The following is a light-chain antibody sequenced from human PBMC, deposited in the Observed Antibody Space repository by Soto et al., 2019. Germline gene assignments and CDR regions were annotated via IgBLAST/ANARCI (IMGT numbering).Light chain of an antibody. CDR1: QSISDK. CDR2: DAS. CDR3: QQYNNWPPWT. J-gene: IGKJ1*01. V-gene: IGKV3-15*01. Sequence: EIVMTQSPATLSLSPGERATLSCRASQSISDKLAWYQHRPGQAPRLLIYDASIRATGIPARFSGSGSGTVFTLNISSLQSEDFALYYCQQYNNWPPWTFGQGTKVDIK.